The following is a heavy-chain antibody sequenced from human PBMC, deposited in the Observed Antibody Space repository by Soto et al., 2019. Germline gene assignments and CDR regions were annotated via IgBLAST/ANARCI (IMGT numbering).Heavy chain of an antibody. V-gene: IGHV3-30*03. CDR2: ISYDGSNK. J-gene: IGHJ4*02. D-gene: IGHD1-20*01. CDR3: AREFRNNWNDAERTDQSDY. CDR1: GFTFSSYG. Sequence: PGGSLRISCAASGFTFSSYGMHWVRQAPGKGLEWVAVISYDGSNKYYADSVKGRFTISRDNSKNTLYLQMNSLRAEDTAVYYCAREFRNNWNDAERTDQSDYWGQGTLVTVPQ.